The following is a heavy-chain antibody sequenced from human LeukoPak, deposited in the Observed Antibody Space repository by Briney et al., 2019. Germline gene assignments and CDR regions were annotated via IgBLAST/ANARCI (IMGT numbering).Heavy chain of an antibody. V-gene: IGHV4-30-4*01. CDR2: IYHSGST. Sequence: SQTLSLTCTVSGGSISSGDYYWSWIRQPPGKGLEWIGYIYHSGSTYYNPSLKSRVTISVDTSKNQFSLKLSSVTAADTAVYYCARYSSSWYGVGTTSFDYWGQGTLVTVSS. J-gene: IGHJ4*02. D-gene: IGHD6-13*01. CDR3: ARYSSSWYGVGTTSFDY. CDR1: GGSISSGDYY.